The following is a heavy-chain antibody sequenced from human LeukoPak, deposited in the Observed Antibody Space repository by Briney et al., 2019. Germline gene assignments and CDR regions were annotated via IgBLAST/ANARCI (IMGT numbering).Heavy chain of an antibody. Sequence: PGGSLRLSCAASGFTFSSYSMNWVRQAPGKGLEWVSYISSSSSTIYYADSVKGRFTISRDNAKNSLYLQMNSLRAEDTAVYYCARVKIWAAGAFDYWGQGTLVTVSS. J-gene: IGHJ4*02. CDR2: ISSSSSTI. V-gene: IGHV3-48*01. CDR3: ARVKIWAAGAFDY. CDR1: GFTFSSYS. D-gene: IGHD6-13*01.